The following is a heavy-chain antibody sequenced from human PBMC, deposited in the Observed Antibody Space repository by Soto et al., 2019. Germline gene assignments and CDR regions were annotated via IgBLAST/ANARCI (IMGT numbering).Heavy chain of an antibody. CDR1: GGSISSGCYS. CDR3: ARGQVVAAQH. Sequence: HLQLQESGSGLVKPSQTLSLTCAVSGGSISSGCYSWSWIRQPPGKGLEWIGYIYHSGSTDYNPSLKSRVTISVDRSKNQFSLKLSSVTAADTAVYYCARGQVVAAQHWGQGTLVTVSS. V-gene: IGHV4-30-2*01. CDR2: IYHSGST. D-gene: IGHD2-15*01. J-gene: IGHJ4*02.